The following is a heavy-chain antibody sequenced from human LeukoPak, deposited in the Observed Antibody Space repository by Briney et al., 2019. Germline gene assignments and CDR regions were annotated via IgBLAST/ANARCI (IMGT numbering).Heavy chain of an antibody. V-gene: IGHV7-4-1*02. CDR1: GYTFTIYA. Sequence: GASVKVSCKASGYTFTIYAINWVRQAPGQGLEWMGWIDTNTGNPTYAQGFTGRFVFSLDTSVSTAYLQISSLKAEDTAVYYCARLYSGYDGDYWGQGTLVTVSS. J-gene: IGHJ4*02. CDR2: IDTNTGNP. CDR3: ARLYSGYDGDY. D-gene: IGHD5-12*01.